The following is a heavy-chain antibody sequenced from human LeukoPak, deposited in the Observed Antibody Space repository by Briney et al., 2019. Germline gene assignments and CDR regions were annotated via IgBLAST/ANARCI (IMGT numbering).Heavy chain of an antibody. Sequence: PSETLSLTCTVSGYSISSGYYWGWIRQPPGKGLEWIGSIYHSGSTYYNPSLKSRVTISVDTSKNQFSLKLSSVTAADTAVYYCARGHSSGWYGGYYYYMDVWGKGTTVTVSS. CDR2: IYHSGST. V-gene: IGHV4-38-2*02. D-gene: IGHD6-19*01. CDR1: GYSISSGYY. CDR3: ARGHSSGWYGGYYYYMDV. J-gene: IGHJ6*03.